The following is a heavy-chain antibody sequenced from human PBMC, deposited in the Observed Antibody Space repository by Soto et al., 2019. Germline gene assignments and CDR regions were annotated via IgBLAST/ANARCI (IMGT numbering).Heavy chain of an antibody. CDR2: IYHSGTT. Sequence: PSETLSLTCAVSAGSISSTNWWTWVRQSPGKGLEWIGEIYHSGTTNYNPSLTSRVTLSVDKSNNQFSLKLTSVTAADTAVYYCARTSYSDSSGYYGLDVWGQGTMVTVSS. J-gene: IGHJ6*02. CDR1: AGSISSTNW. CDR3: ARTSYSDSSGYYGLDV. V-gene: IGHV4-4*02. D-gene: IGHD3-22*01.